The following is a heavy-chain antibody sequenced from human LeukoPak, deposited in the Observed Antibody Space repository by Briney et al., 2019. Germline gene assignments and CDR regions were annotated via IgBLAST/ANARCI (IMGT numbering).Heavy chain of an antibody. V-gene: IGHV4-34*01. D-gene: IGHD3-3*01. CDR2: INHSGST. CDR1: GGSFSGYY. Sequence: LSETLSLTCAVYGGSFSGYYWSWIRQPPGKGLEWIGEINHSGSTNYNPSLKSRVTISVDTSKNQFSLKLSSVTAADTAVYYCARTIFGVVTLYGMDVWGQGTTVTVSS. CDR3: ARTIFGVVTLYGMDV. J-gene: IGHJ6*02.